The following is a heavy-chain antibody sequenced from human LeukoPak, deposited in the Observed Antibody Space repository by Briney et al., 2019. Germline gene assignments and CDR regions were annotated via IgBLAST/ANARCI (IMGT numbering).Heavy chain of an antibody. V-gene: IGHV4-34*01. CDR3: ARGYRYCTNGVCPNWFDP. CDR1: GGSFSGYY. D-gene: IGHD2-8*01. J-gene: IGHJ5*02. Sequence: SETLSLTCAVYGGSFSGYYWSWIRQPPGKGLEWIGEINHSGSTNYNPSPKSRVTISVDTSKNQFSLKLSSVTAADTAVYYCARGYRYCTNGVCPNWFDPWGQGTLVTVSS. CDR2: INHSGST.